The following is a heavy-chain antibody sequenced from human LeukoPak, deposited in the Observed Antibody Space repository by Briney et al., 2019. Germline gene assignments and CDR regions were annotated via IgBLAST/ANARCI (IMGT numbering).Heavy chain of an antibody. Sequence: SETLSLTCAVYGGSFSGYYWSWIRQPPWKGLEWIGEINHSGSTNYNPSLKSRVTISVDTSKNQFSLKLSSVTAADTAVYYCAREGVAASNFDYWGQGTLVTVSS. J-gene: IGHJ4*02. CDR1: GGSFSGYY. D-gene: IGHD2-15*01. V-gene: IGHV4-34*01. CDR2: INHSGST. CDR3: AREGVAASNFDY.